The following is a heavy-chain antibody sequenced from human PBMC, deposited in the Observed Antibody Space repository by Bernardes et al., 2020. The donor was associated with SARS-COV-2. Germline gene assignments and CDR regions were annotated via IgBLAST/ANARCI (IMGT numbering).Heavy chain of an antibody. CDR3: ARAFITIFGVVDYGMDV. CDR1: GFNFNDYA. V-gene: IGHV3-9*01. J-gene: IGHJ6*02. CDR2: ISHKGVTI. D-gene: IGHD3-3*01. Sequence: SLRLSCAASGFNFNDYAMHWVRQAPGKGLEWVSGISHKGVTIGYAGSVKGRFTISRDNAKKSLYLQMNSLRAEDTAVYYCARAFITIFGVVDYGMDVWGQGTTVTVSS.